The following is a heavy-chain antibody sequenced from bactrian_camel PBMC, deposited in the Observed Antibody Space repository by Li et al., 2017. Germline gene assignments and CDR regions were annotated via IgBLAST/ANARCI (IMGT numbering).Heavy chain of an antibody. J-gene: IGHJ4*01. V-gene: IGHV3S9*01. Sequence: QLVESGGGSVQAGGSLTLSCAATESTTSGNCWAWFRQEPGKEAEGVASIESDGSTNYADSVKGRFTISKDTAKNTIYLQMNNLKPEDTAVYYCASVAHGVFEGEWPESVRRDDPGMDGWGSGTQVTVS. CDR1: ESTTSGNC. D-gene: IGHD5*01. CDR2: IESDGST.